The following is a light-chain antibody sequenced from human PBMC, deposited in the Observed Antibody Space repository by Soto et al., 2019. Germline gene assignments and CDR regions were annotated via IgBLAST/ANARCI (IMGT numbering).Light chain of an antibody. J-gene: IGLJ3*02. V-gene: IGLV2-8*01. CDR3: SSYAGSNLWV. CDR2: EVS. Sequence: QSALTQSPSASGSPGQSVTISCTGPSSAVGNYKYVSWYQQHPGKAPKLMIYEVSKRPSGVPDRFSGSKSGNTASLTVSGLQVEDEADYYCSSYAGSNLWVFGGGTKLTVL. CDR1: SSAVGNYKY.